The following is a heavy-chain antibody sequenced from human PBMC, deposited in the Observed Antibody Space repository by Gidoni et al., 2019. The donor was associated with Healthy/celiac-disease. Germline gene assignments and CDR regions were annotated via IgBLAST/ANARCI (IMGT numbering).Heavy chain of an antibody. CDR2: IYSGGST. Sequence: EVQLVESGGGLIQPGGSLRLSCAASGFIVSSNYMSWVRQAPGKGLEWVSVIYSGGSTYYADSVKGRFTISRDNSKNTLYLQMNSLRAEDTAVYYCAREDEGQYYFDYWGQGTLVTVSS. CDR1: GFIVSSNY. V-gene: IGHV3-53*01. J-gene: IGHJ4*02. CDR3: AREDEGQYYFDY.